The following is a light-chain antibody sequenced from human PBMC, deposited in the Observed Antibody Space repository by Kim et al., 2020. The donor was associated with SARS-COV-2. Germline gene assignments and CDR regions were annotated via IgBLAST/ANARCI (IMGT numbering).Light chain of an antibody. J-gene: IGLJ1*01. CDR2: DVS. CDR1: SSDVGRYNY. V-gene: IGLV2-14*03. CDR3: SSYTGSSTYV. Sequence: QSALTQPASVSGSPGQSITISCTGTSSDVGRYNYVSWYQQHPGKAPKLMIYDVSKRPSGVSNRFSGSKSGNTASLTISGLQAEDEADYYCSSYTGSSTYVFGTGTKVTVL.